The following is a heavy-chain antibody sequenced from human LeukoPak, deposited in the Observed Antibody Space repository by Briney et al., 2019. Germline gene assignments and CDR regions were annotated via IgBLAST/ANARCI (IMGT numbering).Heavy chain of an antibody. CDR2: INAYNGNT. J-gene: IGHJ4*02. D-gene: IGHD3-10*01. Sequence: ASVKVSCKASGYTFTSYGISWVRQAPGQGLEWMGWINAYNGNTNYAQKLQGRVTMTTDTSTSTAYMELRSLRSDDTAVYYCARARYYYGSGSYYGYWGQGTLVTVSS. CDR3: ARARYYYGSGSYYGY. CDR1: GYTFTSYG. V-gene: IGHV1-18*01.